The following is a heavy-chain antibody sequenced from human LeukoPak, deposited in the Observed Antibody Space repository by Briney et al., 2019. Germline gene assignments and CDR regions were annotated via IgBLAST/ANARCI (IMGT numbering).Heavy chain of an antibody. D-gene: IGHD4-17*01. J-gene: IGHJ4*02. CDR3: ARETTVTNKIDY. V-gene: IGHV4-39*07. Sequence: MASETLSLTCTVSGGSISSSSYYWGWIRQPPGKGLEWIGSIYYSGSTYYNPSLKSRVTISVDTSKNQFSLKLSSVTAADTAVYYCARETTVTNKIDYWGPGTLVAVSS. CDR1: GGSISSSSYY. CDR2: IYYSGST.